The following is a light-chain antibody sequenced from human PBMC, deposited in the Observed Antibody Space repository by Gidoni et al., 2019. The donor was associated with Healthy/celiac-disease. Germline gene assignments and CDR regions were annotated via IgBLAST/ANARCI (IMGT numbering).Light chain of an antibody. V-gene: IGKV3-20*01. CDR1: HSVSSSY. J-gene: IGKJ4*01. Sequence: EIVLTQSPGTLSLSPGERATLSCRAMHSVSSSYLAWYQQKPGQAPRLLIYGASSRATGIPDRFSGSGSGTDFTLTISRLEPEDFAVYYCQQYGSSRLTFXGXTKVEIK. CDR2: GAS. CDR3: QQYGSSRLT.